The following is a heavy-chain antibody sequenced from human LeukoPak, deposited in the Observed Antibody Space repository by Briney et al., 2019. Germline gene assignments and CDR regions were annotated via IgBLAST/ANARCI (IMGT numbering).Heavy chain of an antibody. Sequence: ASVKVSXKASGYTFTGYYMHWVRQAPGQGLEWMGRINPNSGGTNYAQKFQGRVTMTRDTSISTAYMELSRLRSDDTAVYYCARESYGLSLNYWGQGTLVTVSS. D-gene: IGHD5-18*01. J-gene: IGHJ4*02. CDR1: GYTFTGYY. CDR3: ARESYGLSLNY. CDR2: INPNSGGT. V-gene: IGHV1-2*06.